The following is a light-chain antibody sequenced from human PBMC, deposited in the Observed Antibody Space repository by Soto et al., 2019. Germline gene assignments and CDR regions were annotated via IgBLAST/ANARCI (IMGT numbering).Light chain of an antibody. J-gene: IGLJ2*01. CDR1: NIGSKS. CDR3: QVWDSSRDHPGVV. Sequence: SYELTQPPSVSVAPGKTARITCGGNNIGSKSVHWYQQKPGQAPVLVIYYDSDRPSGIPERFSGSNSGNTATLTIRRVEAGDEADYDCQVWDSSRDHPGVVFGGGTQLTVL. V-gene: IGLV3-21*04. CDR2: YDS.